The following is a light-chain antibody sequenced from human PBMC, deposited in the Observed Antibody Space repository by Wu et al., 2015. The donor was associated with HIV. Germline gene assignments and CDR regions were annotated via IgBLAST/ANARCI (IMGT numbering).Light chain of an antibody. Sequence: DIQMTQSPSSLSAVVGDRVTITCRASQGFRNSVAWYQQKPGQAPKLLLFDASTLQSGVPSRFSGSGSGTDYTLTINSLQPEDFATYYCLQDYTYPLTFGGGTKVVIK. CDR2: DAS. V-gene: IGKV1-NL1*01. CDR1: QGFRNS. CDR3: LQDYTYPLT. J-gene: IGKJ4*01.